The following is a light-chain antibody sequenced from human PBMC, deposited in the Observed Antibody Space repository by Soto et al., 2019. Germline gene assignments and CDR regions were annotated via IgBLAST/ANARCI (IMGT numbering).Light chain of an antibody. CDR2: AVS. CDR3: QQSSSAPWT. J-gene: IGKJ1*01. V-gene: IGKV1-39*01. CDR1: HIISSD. Sequence: DSKIHQSPSSRSASVGDRVTITWRASHIISSDLNRYQQKPEKAPKRLIYAVSRLQSGVTSRFSGSGSGTDLTLTIRSLQHDEFATYYCQQSSSAPWTFGKGTTV.